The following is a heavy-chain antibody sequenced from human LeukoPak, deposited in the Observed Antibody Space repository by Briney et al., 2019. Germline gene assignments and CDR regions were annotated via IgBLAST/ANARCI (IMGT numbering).Heavy chain of an antibody. D-gene: IGHD6-19*01. CDR3: ARVGKNGWDFDH. Sequence: PGGSLRLSCTVSGFIFDDYAIHWVRQAPGKGLEWVSGINWNSAYIGYADSVKGRFTISRDNTKISLHLQMYSLRAEDTAVYYCARVGKNGWDFDHWGQGTLVTVSS. CDR1: GFIFDDYA. J-gene: IGHJ4*02. CDR2: INWNSAYI. V-gene: IGHV3-9*01.